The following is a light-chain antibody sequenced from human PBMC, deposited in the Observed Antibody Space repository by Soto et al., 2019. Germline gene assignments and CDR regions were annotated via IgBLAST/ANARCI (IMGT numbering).Light chain of an antibody. CDR2: DAS. Sequence: EIVLTQSPATLSLSPGARATLSCRASQSVNNYLHWYQQKPGQAPRLLIFDASTRATGIPARFSGSGSATDFTLTISSLEPEDFAVYYCQHRSIWPVSFGQGTRLEIK. V-gene: IGKV3-11*01. J-gene: IGKJ5*01. CDR3: QHRSIWPVS. CDR1: QSVNNY.